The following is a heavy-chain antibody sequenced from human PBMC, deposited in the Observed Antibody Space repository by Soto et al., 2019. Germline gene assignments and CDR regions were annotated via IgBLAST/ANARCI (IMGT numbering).Heavy chain of an antibody. Sequence: QVQLQESGPGLVKPSQTLSLTCTVSGGSISSGDYYWSWIRQPPGKGLEWIGYIYYSGSTYYNPSLKSRGTISVDTSKNQFSLKLSSVTAADTAVYYCARGTLYDSSGYYLAYWGQGTLVTVSS. J-gene: IGHJ4*02. D-gene: IGHD3-22*01. V-gene: IGHV4-30-4*01. CDR3: ARGTLYDSSGYYLAY. CDR2: IYYSGST. CDR1: GGSISSGDYY.